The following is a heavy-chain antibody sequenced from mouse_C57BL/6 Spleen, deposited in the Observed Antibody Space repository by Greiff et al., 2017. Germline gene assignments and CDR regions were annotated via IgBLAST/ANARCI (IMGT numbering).Heavy chain of an antibody. J-gene: IGHJ1*03. CDR1: GFTFSDYY. V-gene: IGHV5-16*01. CDR2: INYDGSST. Sequence: DVKLVESEGGLVQPGSSMKLSCTASGFTFSDYYMAWVRQVPEKGLEWVANINYDGSSTYYLDSLKSRFIISRDNAKNILYLQMSSLKSEDTATYYCARDGPNWYFDVWGTGTTVTVSS. CDR3: ARDGPNWYFDV.